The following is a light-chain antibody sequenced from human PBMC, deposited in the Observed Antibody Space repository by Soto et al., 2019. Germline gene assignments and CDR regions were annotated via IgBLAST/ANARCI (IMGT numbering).Light chain of an antibody. CDR1: QGIGNY. J-gene: IGKJ1*01. Sequence: DIQMTQSPSAVYASLGDRVTITCRASQGIGNYLAWFQQKPGKVPQRLIYAASSLQSGVPSRFSGSGSGTDFTLTITSLQPEDFATYYCQQTYTTPRTFGQGTKVDIK. V-gene: IGKV1-17*03. CDR3: QQTYTTPRT. CDR2: AAS.